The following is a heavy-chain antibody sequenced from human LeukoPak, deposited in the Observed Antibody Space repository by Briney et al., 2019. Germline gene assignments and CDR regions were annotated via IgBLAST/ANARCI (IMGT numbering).Heavy chain of an antibody. CDR3: ARDSGWSNYDC. V-gene: IGHV1-46*01. Sequence: ASVKVSFKTFGYTFSNYYIHWVRQAPGQGLEWVGQINPRDGTTAYAPKFQGRLTMTRDTSTTTVYLDLGSLTFDDTGIYYCARDSGWSNYDCWGQGTLVTVSS. J-gene: IGHJ4*02. CDR2: INPRDGTT. CDR1: GYTFSNYY. D-gene: IGHD3-10*01.